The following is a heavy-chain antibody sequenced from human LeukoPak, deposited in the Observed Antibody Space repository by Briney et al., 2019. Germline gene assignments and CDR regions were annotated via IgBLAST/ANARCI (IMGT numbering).Heavy chain of an antibody. J-gene: IGHJ4*02. Sequence: GGSLRLSCAVSGLTFSSHSMNWVRQAPGKGLEWLSHISSSSSTIYYADSVKGRFTISRDNAKNSLYLQMNSLRAEDTAVYYCARIGPGAAGFDYWGQGTLVTVSS. CDR1: GLTFSSHS. CDR2: ISSSSSTI. CDR3: ARIGPGAAGFDY. V-gene: IGHV3-48*01. D-gene: IGHD6-25*01.